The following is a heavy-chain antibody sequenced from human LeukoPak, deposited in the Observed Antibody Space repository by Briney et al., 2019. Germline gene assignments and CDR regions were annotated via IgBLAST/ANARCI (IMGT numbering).Heavy chain of an antibody. CDR1: GYSFASYW. D-gene: IGHD3-22*01. CDR2: IYPGDSDT. J-gene: IGHJ4*02. CDR3: ARRGYYDSSGYYGFDY. Sequence: GESLKISCKGSGYSFASYWIGWVRQMPGKGLEWMGIIYPGDSDTRYSPSFQGQVTISADKSISTAYLQWSSLKASDTAMYYCARRGYYDSSGYYGFDYWGQGTLVTVSS. V-gene: IGHV5-51*01.